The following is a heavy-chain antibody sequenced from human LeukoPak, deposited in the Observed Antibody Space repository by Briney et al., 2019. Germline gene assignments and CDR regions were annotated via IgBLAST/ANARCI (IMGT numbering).Heavy chain of an antibody. CDR3: ATNNYYDSESYFDY. CDR1: GFTVSSNY. V-gene: IGHV3-53*01. Sequence: PGGSLRLSCAASGFTVSSNYMSWVRQAPGKGLEWVSVIYSGGSTYYADSVKGRFTISRGNSKNTLYLQMNSLRAEDTAVYYCATNNYYDSESYFDYWGQGTLVTVSS. J-gene: IGHJ4*02. D-gene: IGHD3-22*01. CDR2: IYSGGST.